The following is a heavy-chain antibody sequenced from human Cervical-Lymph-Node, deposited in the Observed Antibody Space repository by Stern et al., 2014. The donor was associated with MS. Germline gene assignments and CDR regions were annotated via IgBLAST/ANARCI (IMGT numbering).Heavy chain of an antibody. CDR1: CGSISSYF. Sequence: QLQLQESGPGLVKPSEALSLTCSVSCGSISSYFWTWIRQPPGKGLEWICYVNHNGDADYNSSLKGRVTISVDTSSNRLSLKLSSVTVADTAVYYCARVNRVLVATHYYYGMDVWGQGTTVTVSS. J-gene: IGHJ6*02. CDR3: ARVNRVLVATHYYYGMDV. D-gene: IGHD2-21*02. CDR2: VNHNGDA. V-gene: IGHV4-59*01.